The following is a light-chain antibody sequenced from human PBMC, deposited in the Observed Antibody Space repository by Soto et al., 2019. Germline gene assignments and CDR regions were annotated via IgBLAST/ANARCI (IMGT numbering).Light chain of an antibody. J-gene: IGKJ4*01. Sequence: IQLTQSPSPLSASVGDRVTITCRASQGISSYLAWYQQKPGKAPKLLIYAASTLQSGVPSRSSGSGSGTDFTLTISSLQPEDFATYYCQQLNSYPRAFGGGTKVEIK. CDR3: QQLNSYPRA. CDR2: AAS. CDR1: QGISSY. V-gene: IGKV1-9*01.